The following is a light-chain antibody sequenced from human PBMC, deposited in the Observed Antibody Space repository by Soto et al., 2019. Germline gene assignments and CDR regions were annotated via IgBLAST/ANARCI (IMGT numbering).Light chain of an antibody. CDR3: LHRNTRLGT. CDR2: DAS. Sequence: EIVLTQSPATLSLSPGERATLSCRASQSVGSFLAWYQQKSGQAPRLLIYDASNRAPGIPARFSGSGSGPDFTPTIRSLEPQDFAGYYCLHRNTRLGTFGPGIKVDI. CDR1: QSVGSF. V-gene: IGKV3-11*01. J-gene: IGKJ3*01.